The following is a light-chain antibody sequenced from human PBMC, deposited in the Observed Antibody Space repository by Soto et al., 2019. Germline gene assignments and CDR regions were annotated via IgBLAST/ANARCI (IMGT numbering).Light chain of an antibody. CDR2: QVS. CDR1: SSNIGFYNY. CDR3: SSYTSGSTLYV. V-gene: IGLV2-14*01. J-gene: IGLJ1*01. Sequence: QSVLTQPASVSGSPGQSITISCTGTSSNIGFYNYVSWYQQHPGKAPKLMIFQVSNRPSGVSNRFSGSKSGNTASLTISGLEAEDEADYYCSSYTSGSTLYVFGTGTKLTVL.